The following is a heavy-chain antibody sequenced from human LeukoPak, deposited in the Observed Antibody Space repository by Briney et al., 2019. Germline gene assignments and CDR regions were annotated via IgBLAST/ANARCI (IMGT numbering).Heavy chain of an antibody. D-gene: IGHD6-13*01. Sequence: PGGSLRLSCAASGFTFSSYSMNWVRQAPGKGLEWVSSISSSSSYIYYADSVKGRFTISRDNAKNSLYLQMNSLRAEDTAVYYCARVSQQLVLWDAFDIWGQGTMVTVSS. V-gene: IGHV3-21*01. J-gene: IGHJ3*02. CDR1: GFTFSSYS. CDR2: ISSSSSYI. CDR3: ARVSQQLVLWDAFDI.